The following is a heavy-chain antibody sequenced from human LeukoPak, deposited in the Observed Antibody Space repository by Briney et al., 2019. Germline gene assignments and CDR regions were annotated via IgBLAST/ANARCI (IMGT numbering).Heavy chain of an antibody. CDR1: GYTFAGYY. J-gene: IGHJ4*02. D-gene: IGHD3-22*01. CDR2: INPNSGGT. V-gene: IGHV1-2*02. Sequence: GSVKVSCKASGYTFAGYYMHWVRQAPGQGLEWMGWINPNSGGTNYAQKFQGRVTMTRDTSISTAYVELSRLRSDDTAVYYCATDSSGFVDYDYWGQGTLVTVSS. CDR3: ATDSSGFVDYDY.